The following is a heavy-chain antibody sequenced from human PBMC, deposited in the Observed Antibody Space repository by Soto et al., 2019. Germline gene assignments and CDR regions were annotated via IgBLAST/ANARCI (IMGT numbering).Heavy chain of an antibody. CDR3: ATRITVFGLLIPPFDP. J-gene: IGHJ5*02. CDR2: INHTGGT. CDR1: GGSVNGYY. D-gene: IGHD3-3*01. V-gene: IGHV4-34*01. Sequence: SETLSLTCAVYGGSVNGYYWNWIRQPPGKGLEWIGEINHTGGTHYNPSLKSRVTVSVDTSKNQFSLRLSSVTAADTAIYYCATRITVFGLLIPPFDPWGQGXQVTVSS.